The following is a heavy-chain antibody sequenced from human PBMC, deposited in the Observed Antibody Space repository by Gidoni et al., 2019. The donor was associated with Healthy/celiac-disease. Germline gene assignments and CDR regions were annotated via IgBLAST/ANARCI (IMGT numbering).Heavy chain of an antibody. V-gene: IGHV2-5*02. CDR2: IYWDDDK. D-gene: IGHD2-15*01. CDR1: GFSLSPSGVG. CDR3: AHSVAVVADYFYWFDP. Sequence: QITLKESGPTLVKPTQPLTLTCPFSGFSLSPSGVGVGWIRQPPGKALEWLALIYWDDDKRYSPSLKSSLTITKDTSKNQVVLTMTNMDPVDTATYYCAHSVAVVADYFYWFDPWGQGTLVTVSS. J-gene: IGHJ5*02.